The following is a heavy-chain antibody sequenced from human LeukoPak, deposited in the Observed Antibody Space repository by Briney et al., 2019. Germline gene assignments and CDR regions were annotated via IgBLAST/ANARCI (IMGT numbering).Heavy chain of an antibody. CDR2: INQDGSEK. Sequence: GSLRLSCAASGFTFNNYWMSWVRQAPGKGLEWVANINQDGSEKYYVDSVKGRFTISRDNAKNSLYLQMNSLRVEDTAVYHCARGQLLDYWGQGALVTVSS. CDR1: GFTFNNYW. CDR3: ARGQLLDY. V-gene: IGHV3-7*01. J-gene: IGHJ4*02. D-gene: IGHD2-2*01.